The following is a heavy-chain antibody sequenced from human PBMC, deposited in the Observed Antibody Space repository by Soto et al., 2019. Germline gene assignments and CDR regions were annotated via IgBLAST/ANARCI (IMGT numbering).Heavy chain of an antibody. CDR3: AKEPTLNGFDT. Sequence: EVQLVESGGGLVQPGRSLRLSCAASGFTLDDYAMHWVRQAPGKGLEWVSSITWNSGKIVYADSVKGRFTISRDNARNSLYLQMNSLTPEDTAFYYCAKEPTLNGFDTWGQGTMVTVSA. CDR2: ITWNSGKI. D-gene: IGHD4-17*01. V-gene: IGHV3-9*01. J-gene: IGHJ3*02. CDR1: GFTLDDYA.